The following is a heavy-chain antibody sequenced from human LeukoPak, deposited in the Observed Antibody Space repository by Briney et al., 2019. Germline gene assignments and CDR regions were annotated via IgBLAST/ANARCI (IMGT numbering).Heavy chain of an antibody. CDR2: IIPIFGTA. J-gene: IGHJ4*02. D-gene: IGHD2-2*01. Sequence: VASVKVSCKASGGTFSSYAISWVRQAPGQGLEWMGGIIPIFGTANYAQKFQGRVTITADESTSTAYTELSSLRSEDTAVYYCQIPAADKSEDYWGQGTQVTVSS. CDR1: GGTFSSYA. CDR3: QIPAADKSEDY. V-gene: IGHV1-69*13.